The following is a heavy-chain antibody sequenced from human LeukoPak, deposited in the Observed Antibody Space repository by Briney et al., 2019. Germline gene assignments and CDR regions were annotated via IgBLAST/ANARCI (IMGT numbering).Heavy chain of an antibody. CDR2: IYYSGST. CDR1: GGSISSHY. CDR3: ATVSGSLSLPYYYYYMDV. D-gene: IGHD1-26*01. Sequence: TSETLSLTCTVSGGSISSHYWSWIRQPPGKGLEWIGYIYYSGSTNYNPSLKSRVTISVDTSKNQFSLKLSSVTAADTAVYYCATVSGSLSLPYYYYYMDVWGKGTTVTVSS. V-gene: IGHV4-59*11. J-gene: IGHJ6*03.